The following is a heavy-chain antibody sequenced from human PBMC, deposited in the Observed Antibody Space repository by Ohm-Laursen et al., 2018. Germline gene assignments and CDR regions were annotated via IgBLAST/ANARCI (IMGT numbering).Heavy chain of an antibody. Sequence: SLRLSCAASGFTFSDFEMNWVRQAPGKGLEWLSYISSSSSTIHYADSVKGRFTISRDNAKNSLYLQMNSLKAEDTAVYYCARDFWFGQFRLPFDYWGQGTLVTVSS. CDR3: ARDFWFGQFRLPFDY. J-gene: IGHJ4*02. D-gene: IGHD3-10*01. CDR2: ISSSSSTI. CDR1: GFTFSDFE. V-gene: IGHV3-48*03.